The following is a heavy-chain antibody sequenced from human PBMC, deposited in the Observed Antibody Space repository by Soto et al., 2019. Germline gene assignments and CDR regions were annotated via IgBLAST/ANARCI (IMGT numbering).Heavy chain of an antibody. V-gene: IGHV3-23*01. J-gene: IGHJ4*02. CDR1: GFTFSSYA. CDR3: TKKKSTIISRPPFFDY. CDR2: ISASGGTA. Sequence: GSLRLSCAASGFTFSSYAINWVRQAPGKGLEWVSVISASGGTAFYADSAKGRFTISRDNSNNILYLQMNNLSADDTAVYYCTKKKSTIISRPPFFDYWGQGAQVTVSS. D-gene: IGHD6-6*01.